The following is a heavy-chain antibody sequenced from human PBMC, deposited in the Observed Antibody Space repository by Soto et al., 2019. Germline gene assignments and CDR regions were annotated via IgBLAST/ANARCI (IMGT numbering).Heavy chain of an antibody. CDR2: VFYSGST. Sequence: SETLSLTCNVSGGSISSYYWSWIRQPPGKGLEWIGYVFYSGSTNYNPSLKSRVTISVDTSKNQFSLKLSSVTAADTAVYYCARESPGAVVGYYYYRMDVWGQGTTVTVSS. CDR3: ARESPGAVVGYYYYRMDV. D-gene: IGHD2-15*01. V-gene: IGHV4-59*01. CDR1: GGSISSYY. J-gene: IGHJ6*02.